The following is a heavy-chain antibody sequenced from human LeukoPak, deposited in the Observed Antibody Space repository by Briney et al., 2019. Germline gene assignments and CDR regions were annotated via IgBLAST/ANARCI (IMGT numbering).Heavy chain of an antibody. J-gene: IGHJ4*02. CDR2: INHSGSN. V-gene: IGHV4-34*01. CDR1: GGSFSGYY. CDR3: ARKKGDYVWGSYRVIYYFDY. D-gene: IGHD3-16*02. Sequence: SETLSLTCAVYGGSFSGYYWSWIPQPPGKGLEWIGEINHSGSNNYNPSLKSRVTISVETSKNQFSLKLSSVTAADTAVYYCARKKGDYVWGSYRVIYYFDYWGQGTLVTVSS.